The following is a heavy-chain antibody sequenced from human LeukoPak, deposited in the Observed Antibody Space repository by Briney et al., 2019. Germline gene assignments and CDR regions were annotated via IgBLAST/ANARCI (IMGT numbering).Heavy chain of an antibody. D-gene: IGHD3-9*01. Sequence: SETLSLTCTVSGGSISSYYWSWIRQPPGKGLEWIGYIYYSGSTNYNPSLKSRATISVDTSKNQFSLKLSSVTAADTAVYYCARTHTDPSYYDILTGYYWGDAFDIWGQGTMVTVSS. J-gene: IGHJ3*02. CDR1: GGSISSYY. CDR2: IYYSGST. CDR3: ARTHTDPSYYDILTGYYWGDAFDI. V-gene: IGHV4-59*01.